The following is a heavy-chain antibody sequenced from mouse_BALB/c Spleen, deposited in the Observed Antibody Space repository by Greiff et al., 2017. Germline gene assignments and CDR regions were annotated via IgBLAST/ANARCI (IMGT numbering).Heavy chain of an antibody. J-gene: IGHJ4*01. V-gene: IGHV2-9*02. CDR1: GFSLTSYG. CDR3: ARDPPTTVDSMDY. Sequence: VKLVESGPGLVAPSQSLSITCTVSGFSLTSYGVHWVRQPPGKGLEWLGVIWAGGSTNYNSALMSRLSISKDNSKSQVFLKMNSLQTDDTAMYYCARDPPTTVDSMDYWGQGTSVTVSS. CDR2: IWAGGST. D-gene: IGHD1-1*01.